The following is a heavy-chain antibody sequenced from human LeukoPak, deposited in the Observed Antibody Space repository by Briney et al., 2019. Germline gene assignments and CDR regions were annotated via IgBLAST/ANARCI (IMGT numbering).Heavy chain of an antibody. Sequence: SVKVSCKASGGTFSSYAISWVRQAPGQGLEWMGGIIPIFGTANYAQKFQGRVTITAGKPTSTAYMELSSLRSEDTAVYYCARGRPTTSIAAAGVNWFDPWGQGTLVTVSS. V-gene: IGHV1-69*06. D-gene: IGHD6-13*01. J-gene: IGHJ5*02. CDR3: ARGRPTTSIAAAGVNWFDP. CDR1: GGTFSSYA. CDR2: IIPIFGTA.